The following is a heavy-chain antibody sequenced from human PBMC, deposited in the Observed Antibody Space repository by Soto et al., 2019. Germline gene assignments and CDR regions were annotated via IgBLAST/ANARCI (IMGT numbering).Heavy chain of an antibody. V-gene: IGHV4-31*03. Sequence: PSETLSLTCTVSGGSISSGGYYWSWIRQHPGKGLEWIGYIYYSGSTNYNPSLKSRVTISVDTSKNQFSLKLSSVTAADTAVYYCARGQPSHCSGGSCHGGRGYRYYYYMDVWGKGTTVTVSS. CDR3: ARGQPSHCSGGSCHGGRGYRYYYYMDV. J-gene: IGHJ6*03. D-gene: IGHD2-15*01. CDR1: GGSISSGGYY. CDR2: IYYSGST.